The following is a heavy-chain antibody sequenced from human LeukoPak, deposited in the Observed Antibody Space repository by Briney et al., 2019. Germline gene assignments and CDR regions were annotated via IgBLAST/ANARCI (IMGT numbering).Heavy chain of an antibody. CDR2: INPNSGGT. CDR1: GYTFTGYY. J-gene: IGHJ6*03. Sequence: ASVKVSCKASGYTFTGYYMHWVRQAPGQGLEWMGWINPNSGGTNYAQKFQGRVTMTRDTSISTAYMELSRLRSDDTAVYYCARYRFSYPDYYYYMDVWGKGTTVTVSS. CDR3: ARYRFSYPDYYYYMDV. V-gene: IGHV1-2*02. D-gene: IGHD5-18*01.